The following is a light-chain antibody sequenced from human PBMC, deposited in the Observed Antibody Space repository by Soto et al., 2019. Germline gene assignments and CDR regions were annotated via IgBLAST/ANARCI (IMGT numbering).Light chain of an antibody. V-gene: IGLV2-14*01. CDR2: EVS. CDR3: SSYTSSNTV. Sequence: QSVLTQPASVSGSPGQSITISCTATSSDVGGYNHVSWYQQHPGKAPKLIIYEVSDRPSGASNRFSGSKSGNTASLTISGLQAEDEADYYCSSYTSSNTVFGGGTKLTVL. CDR1: SSDVGGYNH. J-gene: IGLJ2*01.